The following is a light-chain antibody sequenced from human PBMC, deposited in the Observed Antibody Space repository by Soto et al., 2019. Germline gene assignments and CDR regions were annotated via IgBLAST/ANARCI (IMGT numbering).Light chain of an antibody. Sequence: EIVMTQSPATLSVSPGERATLACRASQSVSSNLAWYQQKPGQAPRLRIYGASTRTTGIPARFSGSGSGTEFTLTISSLQSEDFAVYYCQQYNNWPPLTFGGGTTVEIK. CDR2: GAS. V-gene: IGKV3-15*01. J-gene: IGKJ4*01. CDR1: QSVSSN. CDR3: QQYNNWPPLT.